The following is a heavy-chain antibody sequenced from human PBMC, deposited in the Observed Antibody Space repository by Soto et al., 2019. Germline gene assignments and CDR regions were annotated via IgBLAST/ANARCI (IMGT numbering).Heavy chain of an antibody. V-gene: IGHV3-9*01. CDR1: GFTFDEYA. D-gene: IGHD3-22*01. Sequence: EVKLVESGGGLVQPGRSLRLSCAASGFTFDEYAMHWVRQAPGKGLEWVSGISWDSGTVDYADSVKGRFTISRDNVNNSRYLRMNSLRVEVTALYHCETGDSSIEYGSRHYYYGMDVWGQGTTVTVSS. CDR2: ISWDSGTV. J-gene: IGHJ6*02. CDR3: ETGDSSIEYGSRHYYYGMDV.